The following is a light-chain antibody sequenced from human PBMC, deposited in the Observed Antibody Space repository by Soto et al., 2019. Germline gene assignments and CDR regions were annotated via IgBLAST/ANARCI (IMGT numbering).Light chain of an antibody. CDR1: QSVSSSY. J-gene: IGKJ1*01. V-gene: IGKV3-20*01. CDR3: QQYATSPRT. Sequence: ETVLTQSPGTLSLSPGERATLSCRASQSVSSSYLAWYQQKPGQAPRLLIYGASSRATGITDRFSGSGSGTDFTLTISRREPEDFAVYYCQQYATSPRTFGQGTKVEIK. CDR2: GAS.